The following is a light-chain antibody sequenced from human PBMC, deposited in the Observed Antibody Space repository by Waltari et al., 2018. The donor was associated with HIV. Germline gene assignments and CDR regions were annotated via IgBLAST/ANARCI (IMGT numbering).Light chain of an antibody. CDR3: SSFANRDGFYVL. CDR1: NSDLGTYDY. Sequence: QSALTQPPSASGSPGQSVTLSCTGTNSDLGTYDYVSWYQQHPCKAPKLVISEVTKRPSGVSDRFSGSKSGNTAFLTVSGLQAEDEADYYCSSFANRDGFYVLFGGGTRLTVL. J-gene: IGLJ2*01. V-gene: IGLV2-8*01. CDR2: EVT.